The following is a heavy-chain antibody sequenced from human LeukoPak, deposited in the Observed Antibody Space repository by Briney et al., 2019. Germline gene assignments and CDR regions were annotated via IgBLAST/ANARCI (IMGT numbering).Heavy chain of an antibody. V-gene: IGHV4-34*01. CDR3: ARAPEGYSSGWYDY. J-gene: IGHJ4*02. CDR1: GGSFSGYY. CDR2: INHSGST. Sequence: SETLSLTCAVYGGSFSGYYWSWIRQPPGKGLEWIGEINHSGSTNYNPSLKSRVTMSVDTSKNQFSLKLSSVTAADTAVYYCARAPEGYSSGWYDYWGQGTLVTVSS. D-gene: IGHD6-19*01.